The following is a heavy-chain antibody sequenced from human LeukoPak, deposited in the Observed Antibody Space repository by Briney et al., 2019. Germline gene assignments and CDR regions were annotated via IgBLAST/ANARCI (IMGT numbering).Heavy chain of an antibody. CDR1: GCSISSSSYY. V-gene: IGHV4-39*07. D-gene: IGHD5-24*01. CDR2: IYYSGST. J-gene: IGHJ4*02. Sequence: KPSETLSLPCTVSGCSISSSSYYWGWIRQPPGKGLEWIGSIYYSGSTYYNPSLKSRVTISVDPSKNQFSLKLSSVTAADTAVYYCARGAPPREGYNPYFDYWGQGTLVTVSS. CDR3: ARGAPPREGYNPYFDY.